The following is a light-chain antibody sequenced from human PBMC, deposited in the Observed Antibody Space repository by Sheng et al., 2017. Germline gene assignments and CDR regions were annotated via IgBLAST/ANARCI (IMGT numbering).Light chain of an antibody. V-gene: IGKV1-6*01. CDR3: QQSDNFPLT. CDR2: TAS. CDR1: QDIRND. J-gene: IGKJ4*01. Sequence: AIQMTQSPSSLSASVGDRVTITCRASQDIRNDLGWYQQKPGKAPKLLIYTASSLQSGVPSRFSGSGSGTDFSFTISSLQPEDIATYYCQQSDNFPLTFGGGTKVEIK.